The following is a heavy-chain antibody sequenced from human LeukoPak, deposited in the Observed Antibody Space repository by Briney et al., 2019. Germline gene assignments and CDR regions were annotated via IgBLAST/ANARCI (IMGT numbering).Heavy chain of an antibody. CDR3: TTEYYYDSGGNYYFRY. V-gene: IGHV3-15*01. CDR1: GLTFSNAW. J-gene: IGHJ4*02. Sequence: GGSLRLSCAASGLTFSNAWMSWVRQAPGEGLEWVGRVKSKADGGTIDYAAPVKGRFTVSRDDSKNTLYLQMNSLKTEDTAVYYCTTEYYYDSGGNYYFRYWGQGTLVTVSS. CDR2: VKSKADGGTI. D-gene: IGHD3-22*01.